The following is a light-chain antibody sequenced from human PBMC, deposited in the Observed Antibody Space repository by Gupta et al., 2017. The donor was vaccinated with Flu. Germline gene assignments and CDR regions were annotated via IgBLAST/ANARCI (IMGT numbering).Light chain of an antibody. J-gene: IGKJ5*01. CDR2: KAS. CDR3: QQYNSYPMT. Sequence: DIQLTQSPSTLFASVGGRVTITCRASQSISSWLAWYQLRPGKAPKLLIYKASSLHSGVPSRFSGSGSGTEFTLTISSLQPDDFATYYCQQYNSYPMTFGQGTRLEMK. CDR1: QSISSW. V-gene: IGKV1-5*03.